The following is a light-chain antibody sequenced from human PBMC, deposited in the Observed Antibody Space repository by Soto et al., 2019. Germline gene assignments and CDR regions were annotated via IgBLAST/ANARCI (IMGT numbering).Light chain of an antibody. Sequence: EIVMTQSPATLAGSPGETVTLSCRASQSLSGNLAWYQQKPGQAPRLLIFRASTRATGVPARFGGRGSGTEFTLTISSLQSEDFAVYYCQQYNNWPPWTFGQGTKVDIK. CDR1: QSLSGN. J-gene: IGKJ1*01. CDR2: RAS. CDR3: QQYNNWPPWT. V-gene: IGKV3-15*01.